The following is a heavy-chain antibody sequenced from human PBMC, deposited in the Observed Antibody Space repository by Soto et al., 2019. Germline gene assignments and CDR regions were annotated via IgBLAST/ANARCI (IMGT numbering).Heavy chain of an antibody. CDR1: GGSFSGYQ. Sequence: QVQLQQWGAGLLKPSETLSLTCAVYGGSFSGYQWSWIRQTPGKGLEWIGEINDSGNINYNPSLKSRVTILLDTPRKQISLKLSFVTAGDSAVYYCARGLILWFGELSRRGGYYYYGDVWGKGTTVTVSS. V-gene: IGHV4-34*01. J-gene: IGHJ6*03. CDR2: INDSGNI. D-gene: IGHD3-10*01. CDR3: ARGLILWFGELSRRGGYYYYGDV.